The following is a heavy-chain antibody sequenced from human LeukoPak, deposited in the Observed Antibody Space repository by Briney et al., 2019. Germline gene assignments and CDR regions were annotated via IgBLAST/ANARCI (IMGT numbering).Heavy chain of an antibody. CDR2: IRYDGSNK. CDR3: AKERITMVRGVREFDP. V-gene: IGHV3-30*02. Sequence: GGSLRLSCAASGFTFSSYGMHLVRQAPGKGLEWVAFIRYDGSNKYYADSVKGRFTISRDNSKNTLYLQMNSLRAEDTAVYYCAKERITMVRGVREFDPWGQGTLVTVSS. CDR1: GFTFSSYG. J-gene: IGHJ5*02. D-gene: IGHD3-10*01.